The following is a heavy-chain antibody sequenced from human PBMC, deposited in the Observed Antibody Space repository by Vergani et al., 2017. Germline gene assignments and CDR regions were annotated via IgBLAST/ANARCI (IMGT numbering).Heavy chain of an antibody. CDR1: GYTFTGYY. V-gene: IGHV1-2*04. Sequence: QVQLVQSGAEVKKPGASVKVSCKASGYTFTGYYMHWVRQAPGQGLEWMGWINPNSGGTNYAQKFQGWVTMTRETSISTAYMELSRLRSDDPAMYYCARDQRTTTYSSSWYPTYYYYGMDVWGQGTTVTVSS. CDR3: ARDQRTTTYSSSWYPTYYYYGMDV. CDR2: INPNSGGT. J-gene: IGHJ6*02. D-gene: IGHD6-13*01.